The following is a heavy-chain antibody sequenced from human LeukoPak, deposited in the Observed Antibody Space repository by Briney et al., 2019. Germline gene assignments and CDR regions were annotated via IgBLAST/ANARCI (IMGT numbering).Heavy chain of an antibody. D-gene: IGHD3-3*01. J-gene: IGHJ5*02. CDR1: GGSISSYY. CDR2: IYYSGCT. CDR3: ARENNFWSGSTNWFDP. Sequence: SETLSLTCTVSGGSISSYYWSWIRQPPGKGLEWIGYIYYSGCTNYNPSLKSRVTISVDTSKNQFSLKLSSVTAADTAVYYCARENNFWSGSTNWFDPWGQGTLVTVSS. V-gene: IGHV4-59*01.